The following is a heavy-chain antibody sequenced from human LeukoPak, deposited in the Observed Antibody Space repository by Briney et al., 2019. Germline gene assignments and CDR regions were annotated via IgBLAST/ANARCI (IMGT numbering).Heavy chain of an antibody. CDR2: INGDGVGT. Sequence: GGSLRLSCSASGFTFSTYAMHWVRQAPGKGLEFVSAINGDGVGTFYADSVKGRISISRDNSKNTLYLQLNSLRAEDTGLYYCAKGDGINHYHWFDPWGQGTLVTVSS. D-gene: IGHD2-15*01. V-gene: IGHV3-64*04. CDR3: AKGDGINHYHWFDP. CDR1: GFTFSTYA. J-gene: IGHJ5*02.